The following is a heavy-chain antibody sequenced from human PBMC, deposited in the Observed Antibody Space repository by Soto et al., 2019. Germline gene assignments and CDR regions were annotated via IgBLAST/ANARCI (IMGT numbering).Heavy chain of an antibody. CDR1: GFTVSSNY. Sequence: GGSLRLSCAASGFTVSSNYMSWVRQAPGKXLEWVSVIYSGGSTYYADSVKGRFTISRDNSKNTLYLQMNSLRAEDTAVYYCARGSTPRYYSSSAHTLDYWGQGTLVTVSS. D-gene: IGHD6-13*01. V-gene: IGHV3-53*01. CDR2: IYSGGST. CDR3: ARGSTPRYYSSSAHTLDY. J-gene: IGHJ4*02.